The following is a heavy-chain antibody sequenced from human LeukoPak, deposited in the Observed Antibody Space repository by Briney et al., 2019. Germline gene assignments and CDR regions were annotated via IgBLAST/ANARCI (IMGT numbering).Heavy chain of an antibody. D-gene: IGHD3-9*01. CDR3: AKGRHYDILTEGAFDI. CDR2: ISGSGGST. V-gene: IGHV3-23*01. J-gene: IGHJ3*02. CDR1: GFTFSSYV. Sequence: GGSLRLSCAASGFTFSSYVMTWLRQAPGKGLEWVSVISGSGGSTYNADSVKGRFSISRDKSKNTLYLQMNSLRAEDTAVYYCAKGRHYDILTEGAFDIWGQGTMVTVSS.